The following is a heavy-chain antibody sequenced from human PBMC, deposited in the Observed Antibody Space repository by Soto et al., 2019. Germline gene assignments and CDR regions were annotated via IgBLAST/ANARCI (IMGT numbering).Heavy chain of an antibody. J-gene: IGHJ4*02. D-gene: IGHD3-10*02. V-gene: IGHV3-30*02. Sequence: GGSLRLSCVGSGFIFSNYGMHWVRQAPGKGLEWVAFISYDGSDILYGDSVKGRFTISRDNSKSTLFLHMNRPTAEDTAIYFCAIVRVADSSLDHWGQGTLVTVSS. CDR1: GFIFSNYG. CDR3: AIVRVADSSLDH. CDR2: ISYDGSDI.